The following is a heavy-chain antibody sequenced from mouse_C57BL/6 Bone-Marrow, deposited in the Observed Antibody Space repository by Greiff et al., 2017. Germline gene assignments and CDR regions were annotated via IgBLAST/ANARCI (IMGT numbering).Heavy chain of an antibody. J-gene: IGHJ1*03. CDR2: IYPRSGNT. V-gene: IGHV1-81*01. D-gene: IGHD1-1*01. CDR1: GYTFTSYG. Sequence: VQLQQSGAELARPGASVKLSCKASGYTFTSYGISWVKQRTGQGLEWIGEIYPRSGNTYYNEKFKGKATLTADKSSSTAYMELRSLTSEDSAVYFCARGPYYYGSRWYFDVWGTGTTVTVSS. CDR3: ARGPYYYGSRWYFDV.